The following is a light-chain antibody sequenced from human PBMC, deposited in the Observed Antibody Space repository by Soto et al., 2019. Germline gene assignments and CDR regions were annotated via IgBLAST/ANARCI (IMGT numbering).Light chain of an antibody. J-gene: IGKJ2*01. CDR3: QQNYSTPRS. CDR2: WAS. Sequence: DIVLTQSPDSLAVSLGERATINCKSSQSVLYSSNNKNYLAWYQQKPGQPPKLLIYWASTRESGFPDQFSVSVSGTNATPTTSTRQAKDGAVYYCQQNYSTPRSFGQGTKLEIK. V-gene: IGKV4-1*01. CDR1: QSVLYSSNNKNY.